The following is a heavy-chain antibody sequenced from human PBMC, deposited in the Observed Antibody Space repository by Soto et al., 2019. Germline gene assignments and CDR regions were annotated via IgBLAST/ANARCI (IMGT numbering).Heavy chain of an antibody. Sequence: QVQLVQSGAEVKKPGASVKVSCKASGYTFTSYGISWVRQAPGQGLEWMGWISAYNGNTNYAQKLQGRVTMTTDTATSTAYMELRSLRSDDTAVYYCARARWLQFTAADGMDVWGQGTTVTVSS. V-gene: IGHV1-18*01. CDR3: ARARWLQFTAADGMDV. D-gene: IGHD5-12*01. J-gene: IGHJ6*02. CDR1: GYTFTSYG. CDR2: ISAYNGNT.